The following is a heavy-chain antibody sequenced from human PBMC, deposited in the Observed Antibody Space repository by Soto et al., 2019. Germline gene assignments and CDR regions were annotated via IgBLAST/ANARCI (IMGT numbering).Heavy chain of an antibody. V-gene: IGHV4-59*08. D-gene: IGHD3-10*01. CDR2: IHHSGST. J-gene: IGHJ6*02. CDR1: GGSITSHY. CDR3: ARQGFGQLHGLVDV. Sequence: VQLQESGPGLVKPSETLSLTCSVSGGSITSHYCSWFRQLPGKGLEWIGYIHHSGSTSYNPSLKSRLTMSVDTSKTQFSLKVSSVTAADTALYFCARQGFGQLHGLVDVWGPGTTVTVS.